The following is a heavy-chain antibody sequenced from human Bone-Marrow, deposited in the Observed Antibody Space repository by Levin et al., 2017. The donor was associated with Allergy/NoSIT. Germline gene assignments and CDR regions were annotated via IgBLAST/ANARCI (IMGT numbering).Heavy chain of an antibody. CDR1: GFTVSSNY. CDR3: ARGWFGELLSH. V-gene: IGHV3-53*01. CDR2: IYSGGST. Sequence: RAGGSLRLSCAASGFTVSSNYMSWVRQAPGKGPEWVSVIYSGGSTYYADSVKGRFTLSRDNSKNTLYLQMNSLRAEDTAVYYCARGWFGELLSHWGQGTLVTVSS. J-gene: IGHJ4*02. D-gene: IGHD3-10*01.